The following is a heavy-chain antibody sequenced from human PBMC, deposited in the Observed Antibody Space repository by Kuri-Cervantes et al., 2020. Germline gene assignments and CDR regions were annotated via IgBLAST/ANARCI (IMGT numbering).Heavy chain of an antibody. Sequence: GGSLRLSCTASGFTFGDYAMSWVRQAPGKGLEWVSVIYSGGSTYYADSVKGRFTISRDNSKNTLYLQMNSLRAEDTAVYYCARELEGYPYGMDVWGQGTTVTVSS. D-gene: IGHD3-3*01. CDR1: GFTFGDYA. J-gene: IGHJ6*02. V-gene: IGHV3-53*01. CDR3: ARELEGYPYGMDV. CDR2: IYSGGST.